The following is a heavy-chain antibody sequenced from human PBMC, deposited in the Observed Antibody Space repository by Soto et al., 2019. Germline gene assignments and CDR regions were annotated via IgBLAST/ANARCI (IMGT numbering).Heavy chain of an antibody. Sequence: GGSLRLSCAASGFTFSSYSMNWVRQAPGKGLEWVSSISSSSSYIYYADSVKGRFTISRDNAKNSLYLQMNSLRAEDTAVYYCVRDPAAAMQDWYFDLWGRGTLVTVSS. CDR3: VRDPAAAMQDWYFDL. D-gene: IGHD2-2*01. J-gene: IGHJ2*01. V-gene: IGHV3-21*01. CDR2: ISSSSSYI. CDR1: GFTFSSYS.